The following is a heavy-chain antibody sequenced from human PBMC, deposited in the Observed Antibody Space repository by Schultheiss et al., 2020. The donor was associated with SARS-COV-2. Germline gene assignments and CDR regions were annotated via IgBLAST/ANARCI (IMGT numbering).Heavy chain of an antibody. CDR1: GGSISSSSYY. CDR2: IYYSGGT. J-gene: IGHJ5*02. Sequence: SETLSLTCTVSGGSISSSSYYWGWIRQPPGKGLEWIGSIYYSGGTNYSPSLKSRVTISVDTSKKQFSLRLNSVTAADTAVYYCAKYGRKAVAGADDWFDPWGQGTLVTVSS. D-gene: IGHD6-19*01. V-gene: IGHV4-39*07. CDR3: AKYGRKAVAGADDWFDP.